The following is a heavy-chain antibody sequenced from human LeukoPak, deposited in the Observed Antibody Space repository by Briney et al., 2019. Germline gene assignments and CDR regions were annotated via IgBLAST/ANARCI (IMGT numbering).Heavy chain of an antibody. D-gene: IGHD6-13*01. J-gene: IGHJ5*02. CDR2: IWYDGSNK. CDR3: AKGGNSSSWYQSLSDWFDP. V-gene: IGHV3-33*06. Sequence: GGSLRLSCAASGFTFSSYGMHWVRQAPGKGLEWVAVIWYDGSNKYYADSVKGRFTISRDNSKNTLYLQMNSLRAEDTAVYYCAKGGNSSSWYQSLSDWFDPWGQGTLVTVSS. CDR1: GFTFSSYG.